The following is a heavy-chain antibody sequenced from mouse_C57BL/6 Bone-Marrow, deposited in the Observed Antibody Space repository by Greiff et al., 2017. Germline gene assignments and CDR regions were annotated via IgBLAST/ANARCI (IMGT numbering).Heavy chain of an antibody. D-gene: IGHD1-1*01. CDR2: IYPGDGDT. Sequence: QVQLQQSGPELVKPGASVKISCKASGYAFSSSWMNWVKQRPGKGLEWIGRIYPGDGDTNSNGKFKGKATLTADKSSSTAYMQLSSLTSEDSAVYFGARKAYYGSRWYFDVWGTGTTVTVSS. CDR1: GYAFSSSW. V-gene: IGHV1-82*01. J-gene: IGHJ1*03. CDR3: ARKAYYGSRWYFDV.